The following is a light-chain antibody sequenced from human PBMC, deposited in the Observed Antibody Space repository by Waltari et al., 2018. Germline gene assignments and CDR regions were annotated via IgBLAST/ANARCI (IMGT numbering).Light chain of an antibody. CDR2: RNN. V-gene: IGLV1-47*01. J-gene: IGLJ2*01. Sequence: QSVLTQPPSASGTPGQRVTISCSGSSSNIGSNYVYWYQQHPGTAPKLLVYRNNQRPSGVPDRFSGSKSGTSASLAIRGLRSEDEADYYCAAWDDSLSGPVFGGGTKLTVL. CDR3: AAWDDSLSGPV. CDR1: SSNIGSNY.